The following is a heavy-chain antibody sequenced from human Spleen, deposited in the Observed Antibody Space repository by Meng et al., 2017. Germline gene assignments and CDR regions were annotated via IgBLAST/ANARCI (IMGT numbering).Heavy chain of an antibody. CDR3: ARMAAAGNYFDY. CDR1: GYTLTNYA. CDR2: IDTKTGNP. V-gene: IGHV7-4-1*02. J-gene: IGHJ4*02. Sequence: ASVKVSCKASGYTLTNYAINWLRQAPGQGLEWMGWIDTKTGNPTYAQGFRGRLVFSLDTSVSTTYLEISGLKADDTAVYYCARMAAAGNYFDYWGQGALVTVSS. D-gene: IGHD6-13*01.